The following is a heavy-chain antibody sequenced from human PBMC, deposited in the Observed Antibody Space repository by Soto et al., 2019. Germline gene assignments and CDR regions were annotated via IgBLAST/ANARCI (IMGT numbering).Heavy chain of an antibody. CDR1: GYRFTSYW. D-gene: IGHD4-17*01. J-gene: IGHJ4*02. V-gene: IGHV5-10-1*01. CDR2: IDPSDSNI. Sequence: GESLKISCKGSGYRFTSYWITWVRQMPGKGLEWMGRIDPSDSNINSSPSFQGHVTFLVDKSINTAYLQWTTLKPSDTATYYCATTNGAYGDYSGQGTLVTVSS. CDR3: ATTNGAYGDY.